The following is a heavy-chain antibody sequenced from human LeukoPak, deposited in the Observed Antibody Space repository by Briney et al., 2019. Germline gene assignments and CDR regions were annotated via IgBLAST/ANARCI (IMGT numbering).Heavy chain of an antibody. V-gene: IGHV1-69*13. CDR2: IIPIFGTA. Sequence: VASVEVSCKASGGTFSSYAISWVRQAPGQGLEWMGGIIPIFGTANYAQKFQGRVTITADESTSTAYMELSSLRSEDTAVYYCARVGSVVVPAAIPMDYYYMDVWGKGTTVTVSS. J-gene: IGHJ6*03. CDR1: GGTFSSYA. CDR3: ARVGSVVVPAAIPMDYYYMDV. D-gene: IGHD2-2*01.